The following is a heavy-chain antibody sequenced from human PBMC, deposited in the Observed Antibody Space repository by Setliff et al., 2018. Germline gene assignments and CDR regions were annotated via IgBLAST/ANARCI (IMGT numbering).Heavy chain of an antibody. CDR1: GGTLSTLS. CDR2: TIPLLPLP. D-gene: IGHD1-7*01. CDR3: ARNALTGTTRKYYYYMGV. V-gene: IGHV1-69*10. J-gene: IGHJ6*03. Sequence: SVKVSCKASGGTLSTLSIAWVRQAPGQGLEWMGGTIPLLPLPNYAVKFQGRVTITADKSTSTAYMELRSLTSEDTAVYYCARNALTGTTRKYYYYMGVWGQGTMVTVSS.